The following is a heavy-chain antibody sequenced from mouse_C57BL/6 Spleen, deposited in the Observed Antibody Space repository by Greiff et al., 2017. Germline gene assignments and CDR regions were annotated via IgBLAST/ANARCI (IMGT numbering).Heavy chain of an antibody. CDR3: ARPGTGAMDY. J-gene: IGHJ4*01. D-gene: IGHD3-3*01. V-gene: IGHV5-17*01. Sequence: EVMLVESGGGLLKPGGPLNLPCAASGFTFSDYGMHWVRQAPEKGLEGVAYFSSGSSTIYYADTVKGRFTISRDNAKNTLFLQMTSLRSEDTAMYYCARPGTGAMDYWGQGTSVTVSS. CDR1: GFTFSDYG. CDR2: FSSGSSTI.